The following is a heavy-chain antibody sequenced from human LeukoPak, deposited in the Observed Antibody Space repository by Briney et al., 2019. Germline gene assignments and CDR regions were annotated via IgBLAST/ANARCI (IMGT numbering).Heavy chain of an antibody. CDR3: SRELAWRPADY. D-gene: IGHD2-2*01. CDR2: TYYRSGWYN. Sequence: QSQTLSLTCAISGDSVSSNSAAWGWIRQSPSRGLEWLGRTYYRSGWYNDYALSLKSRITISPDSSKNQVSLQLSSVTPEDTAVYYCSRELAWRPADYWGQGTLVTVSS. CDR1: GDSVSSNSAA. J-gene: IGHJ4*02. V-gene: IGHV6-1*01.